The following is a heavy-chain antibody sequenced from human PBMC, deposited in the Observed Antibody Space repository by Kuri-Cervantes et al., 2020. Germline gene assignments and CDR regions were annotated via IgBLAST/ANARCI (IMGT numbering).Heavy chain of an antibody. V-gene: IGHV4-30-4*01. Sequence: SCTVSGGSISSGDYYWSWIRQPPGKGLEWIGYIYYSGSTYYNPSLKSRVTISVDTSKNQFSLKLSSVTAADTAVYYCARDREMATGNDAFDIWGQGTMVTVSS. CDR3: ARDREMATGNDAFDI. CDR1: GGSISSGDYY. D-gene: IGHD5-24*01. CDR2: IYYSGST. J-gene: IGHJ3*02.